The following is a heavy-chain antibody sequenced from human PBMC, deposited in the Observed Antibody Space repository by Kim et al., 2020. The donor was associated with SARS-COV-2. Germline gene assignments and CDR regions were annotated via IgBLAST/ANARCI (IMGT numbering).Heavy chain of an antibody. CDR2: IGTAGET. V-gene: IGHV3-13*04. D-gene: IGHD5-18*01. CDR3: ARGIHQWLGVDV. J-gene: IGHJ6*02. CDR1: GFTFGGHD. Sequence: GGSLRLSCAASGFTFGGHDMHWVRQGSGKGLEWVSAIGTAGETFYSGSVKGRFIISRENGRNSLFLQMESLKVGDTAVYYCARGIHQWLGVDVWGQGTTVTVSS.